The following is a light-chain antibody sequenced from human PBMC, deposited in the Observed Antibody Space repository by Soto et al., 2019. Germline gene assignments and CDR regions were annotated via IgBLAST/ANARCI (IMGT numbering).Light chain of an antibody. V-gene: IGLV1-44*01. Sequence: QAVVTQPPSASGAPGQTVTISCSGSSSNIGSHTVSWYQQLPGAAPKLLIYTNTQRPSGVPVRFSGSKSGTSASLAISGLLSEDEADYYCAVWDDSLYVFGPGTQLTVL. CDR1: SSNIGSHT. CDR3: AVWDDSLYV. CDR2: TNT. J-gene: IGLJ1*01.